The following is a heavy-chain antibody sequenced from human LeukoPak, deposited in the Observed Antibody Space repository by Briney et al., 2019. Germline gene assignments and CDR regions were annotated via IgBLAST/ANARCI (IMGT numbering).Heavy chain of an antibody. CDR3: ARNLGGDDYYFYGMDV. CDR1: GGSMRSYY. D-gene: IGHD2-21*02. Sequence: PSETLSLTCTVSGGSMRSYYWNWIRQPAGKGLEWIGRIYTSGGTNSNPSLKSRVTMSIDTSMNQFSLTMRFVTAADTAVYYCARNLGGDDYYFYGMDVWGQGTSVTVSS. V-gene: IGHV4-4*07. CDR2: IYTSGGT. J-gene: IGHJ6*02.